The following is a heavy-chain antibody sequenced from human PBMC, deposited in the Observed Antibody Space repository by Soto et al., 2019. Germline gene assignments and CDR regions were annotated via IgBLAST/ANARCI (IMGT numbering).Heavy chain of an antibody. Sequence: QVQLVQSGAEVKQPGASVRLSCKASGYIFIHCFMHWVRQAPGQGLEWMGGINPSSGSTTYAQKFQRRVTVTRDTSTSTVYMELSGLGSEDTAMYYCARAGQYYDASGYADWGQGTLVTVSS. CDR1: GYIFIHCF. CDR2: INPSSGST. J-gene: IGHJ4*02. CDR3: ARAGQYYDASGYAD. D-gene: IGHD3-22*01. V-gene: IGHV1-46*01.